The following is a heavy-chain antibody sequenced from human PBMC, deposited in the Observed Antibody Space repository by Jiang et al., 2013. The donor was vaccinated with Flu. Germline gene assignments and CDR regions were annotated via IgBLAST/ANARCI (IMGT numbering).Heavy chain of an antibody. CDR3: ARHLGPKGPAAHFQH. D-gene: IGHD3-16*01. Sequence: GAEVKKPGESLKISCKGSGYSFTSYWIGWVRQMPGKGLEWMGIIYPGDSDTRYSPSFQGQVTISADKSISTAYLQWSSLKASDTAMYYCARHLGPKGPAAHFQHWGQGTLVTVSS. CDR1: GYSFTSYW. V-gene: IGHV5-51*01. CDR2: IYPGDSDT. J-gene: IGHJ1*01.